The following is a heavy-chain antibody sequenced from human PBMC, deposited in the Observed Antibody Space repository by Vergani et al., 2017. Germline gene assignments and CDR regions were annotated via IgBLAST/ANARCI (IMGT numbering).Heavy chain of an antibody. D-gene: IGHD1-26*01. CDR3: ARRVGGSYSYYFDY. V-gene: IGHV3-7*01. CDR2: IKQDGSEK. J-gene: IGHJ4*02. Sequence: EVQLVESGGGLVQPGGSLRLSCAASGFTFSSYAMSWVRQAPGKGLEWVANIKQDGSEKYYADSVKGRFTISRDNSKNTLYLQMNSLRAEDTAVYYCARRVGGSYSYYFDYWGQGTLVTVSS. CDR1: GFTFSSYA.